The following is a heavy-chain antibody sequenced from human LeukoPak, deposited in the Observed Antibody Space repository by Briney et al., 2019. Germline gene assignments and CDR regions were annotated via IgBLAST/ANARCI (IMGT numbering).Heavy chain of an antibody. Sequence: GASVTVSFEPSVYTFTNYYIHWVRQAPGQGLEGMGVINPSGGSTTYAQEFQGRVTMTRDTSTSTVYMELSSLRSEDTAVYYCARGGKGNADGYNQALDYWGQGTLVTVSS. CDR3: ARGGKGNADGYNQALDY. CDR1: VYTFTNYY. D-gene: IGHD5-24*01. V-gene: IGHV1-46*01. CDR2: INPSGGST. J-gene: IGHJ4*02.